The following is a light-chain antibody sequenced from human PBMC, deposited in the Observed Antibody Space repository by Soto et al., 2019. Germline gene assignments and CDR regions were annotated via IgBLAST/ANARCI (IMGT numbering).Light chain of an antibody. CDR1: QSISSH. J-gene: IGKJ5*01. CDR3: QQSYSTPIT. Sequence: IRMTQSPSSLSASLGDRVTITCRASQSISSHVNWYQQKPGKAPKLLIYAASSVQSGVPSRFSGSGSGTDSTLTISSLQPEDFATYYCQQSYSTPITFGQVPRLEIK. CDR2: AAS. V-gene: IGKV1-39*01.